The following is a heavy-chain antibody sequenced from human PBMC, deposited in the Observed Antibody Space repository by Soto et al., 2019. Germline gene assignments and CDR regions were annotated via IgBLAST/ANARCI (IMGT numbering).Heavy chain of an antibody. CDR2: IIPILGIA. Sequence: QVQLVQSGAEVKKPGSSVKVSCKASGGTFSSYTISWVRQAPGQGLEWMGRIIPILGIANYAQKFQGRVTITADKSTSTAYMELSSLRSEDTAVYYCARAPLGDTAADYWGQGTLGTVSS. CDR1: GGTFSSYT. CDR3: ARAPLGDTAADY. D-gene: IGHD5-18*01. V-gene: IGHV1-69*02. J-gene: IGHJ4*02.